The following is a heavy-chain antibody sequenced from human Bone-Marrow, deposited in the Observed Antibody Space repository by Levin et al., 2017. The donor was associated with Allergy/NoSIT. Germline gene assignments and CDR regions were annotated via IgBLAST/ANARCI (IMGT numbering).Heavy chain of an antibody. CDR3: ARDLAGGTYSYYHYMDV. V-gene: IGHV1-2*02. Sequence: GESLKISCKTSGYTFSDCYVQWVRQAPGQGLEWIGWINPKNGDTKYAQKFQGRVTVTRDTSTKTVYMQMSGRRSDDTAVYYCARDLAGGTYSYYHYMDVWGKGATVTVSS. D-gene: IGHD1-26*01. CDR2: INPKNGDT. CDR1: GYTFSDCY. J-gene: IGHJ6*03.